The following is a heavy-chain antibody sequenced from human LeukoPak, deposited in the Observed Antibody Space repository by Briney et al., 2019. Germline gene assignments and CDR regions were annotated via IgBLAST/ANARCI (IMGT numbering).Heavy chain of an antibody. J-gene: IGHJ4*02. D-gene: IGHD6-19*01. Sequence: SETLSLTCAVYGGSFSGYYWSWIRQPPGKGLEWIGEINHSGSTNYNPSLKSRVTISVDTSKNQFSLKLSSVTAADTAVYYCARETLSWGAVAGTFDYWGQGTLVTVSS. V-gene: IGHV4-34*01. CDR2: INHSGST. CDR1: GGSFSGYY. CDR3: ARETLSWGAVAGTFDY.